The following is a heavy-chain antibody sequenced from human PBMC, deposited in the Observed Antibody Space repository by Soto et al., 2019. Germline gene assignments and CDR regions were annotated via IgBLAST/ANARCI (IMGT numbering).Heavy chain of an antibody. CDR3: AKDRGLNYDCWRCLSDAFDI. CDR1: GFTFDDYA. D-gene: IGHD3-3*01. V-gene: IGHV3-9*01. J-gene: IGHJ3*02. CDR2: ISWSSGSI. Sequence: GGSLRLSCAASGFTFDDYAMHWVRQAPGKGLEWVSGISWSSGSIGYADSVKGRFTISRDNAKNSLYLQMNSLRAEDTALYYCAKDRGLNYDCWRCLSDAFDIWGQGTMVTVSS.